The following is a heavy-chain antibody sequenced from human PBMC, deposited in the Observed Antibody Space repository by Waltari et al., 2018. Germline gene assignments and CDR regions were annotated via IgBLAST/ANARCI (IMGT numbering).Heavy chain of an antibody. CDR2: MYYNGTT. J-gene: IGHJ4*02. D-gene: IGHD3-22*01. CDR1: GGSINSYS. Sequence: QIQLQESGPGLVKPSETLSLTCTVSGGSINSYSWSWTRQPPGKGLEWIGYMYYNGTTNYNPTLKSRVTISVETSKNQFSLRLSSVTAADTAVYYCARDRDNSGYPRLHDWGQGTLVTVSS. V-gene: IGHV4-59*01. CDR3: ARDRDNSGYPRLHD.